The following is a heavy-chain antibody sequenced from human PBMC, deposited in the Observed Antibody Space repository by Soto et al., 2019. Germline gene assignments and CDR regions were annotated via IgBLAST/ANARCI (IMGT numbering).Heavy chain of an antibody. J-gene: IGHJ6*02. D-gene: IGHD2-15*01. CDR1: GFTFSSYS. V-gene: IGHV3-21*01. Sequence: EVQLVESGGGLVKPGGSLRLSCAASGFTFSSYSMNWVRQAPGKGLEWVSSISSSSSYIYYADSVKGRFTISRDNAKNSLYLQMNSLRAEDTAVYYCARDRGRSRSLRYGMDVWGQGTTVTVSS. CDR3: ARDRGRSRSLRYGMDV. CDR2: ISSSSSYI.